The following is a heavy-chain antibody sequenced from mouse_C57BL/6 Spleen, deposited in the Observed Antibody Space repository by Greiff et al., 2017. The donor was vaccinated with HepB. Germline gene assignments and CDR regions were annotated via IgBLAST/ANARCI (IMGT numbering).Heavy chain of an antibody. D-gene: IGHD6-1*01. CDR1: GFTFSDYG. V-gene: IGHV5-17*01. Sequence: EVKLMESGGGLVKPGGSLKLSCAASGFTFSDYGMHWVRQAPEKGLEWVAYISSGSSTIYYADTVKGRFTISRDNAKNTLFLQMTSLRSEDTAMYYCAKGLPGAYWGQGTLVTVSA. CDR3: AKGLPGAY. CDR2: ISSGSSTI. J-gene: IGHJ3*01.